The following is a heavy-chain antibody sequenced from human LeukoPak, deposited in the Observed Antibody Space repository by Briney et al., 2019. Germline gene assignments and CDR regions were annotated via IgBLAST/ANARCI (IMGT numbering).Heavy chain of an antibody. Sequence: SETLSLTCTVSGGSISSSSYYWGWIRQPPGKGLEWIGSIYYSGSTYYNPSLKSRVTISVDTSKNQFSLKLSSVTAADTAVYYCARDGSSPGTLDYWGQGTLVTVSS. J-gene: IGHJ4*02. D-gene: IGHD1-1*01. CDR3: ARDGSSPGTLDY. CDR1: GGSISSSSYY. V-gene: IGHV4-39*07. CDR2: IYYSGST.